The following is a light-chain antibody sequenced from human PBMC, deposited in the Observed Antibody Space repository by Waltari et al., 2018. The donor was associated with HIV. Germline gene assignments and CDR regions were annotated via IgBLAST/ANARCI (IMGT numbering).Light chain of an antibody. J-gene: IGLJ2*01. Sequence: QSALTQPASVSGSPGQSITISCTGTSSHVASYNLVSWYQQHPDKAPKLIIDEVTKRPSGISTRFSGSKSGNTASLTISGLQSEDEADYYCCSYAGTNAFVAFGGGTKLTVL. CDR3: CSYAGTNAFVA. CDR1: SSHVASYNL. V-gene: IGLV2-23*02. CDR2: EVT.